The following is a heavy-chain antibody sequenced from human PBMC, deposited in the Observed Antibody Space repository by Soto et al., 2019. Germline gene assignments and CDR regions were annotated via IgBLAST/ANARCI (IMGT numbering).Heavy chain of an antibody. D-gene: IGHD3-22*01. CDR2: ISPNGNNQ. V-gene: IGHV3-30*04. J-gene: IGHJ4*02. CDR3: ASGAGFYYDTSRY. Sequence: GGSLRLSCVDPGFTFTTYALPWVRQAPGKGLEWVAVISPNGNNQYYADSVKGRFTISRETSKSNLYLQMTGLRPDDTAGYYCASGAGFYYDTSRYWGQGTLVTVSS. CDR1: GFTFTTYA.